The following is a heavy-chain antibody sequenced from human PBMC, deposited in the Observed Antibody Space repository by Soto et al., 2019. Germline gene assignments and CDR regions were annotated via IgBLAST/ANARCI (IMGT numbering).Heavy chain of an antibody. V-gene: IGHV1-18*04. CDR1: DYTFTSYG. CDR2: ISAYNGNT. J-gene: IGHJ6*02. D-gene: IGHD6-13*01. Sequence: ASVKVSCKASDYTFTSYGISWVRQAPGQGLEWMGWISAYNGNTNYAQKLQGRVTMTTDTSTSTAYMELRSLRSDDTAVYYCARDNAFSSSWSGGMDVWGQGTTVTVSS. CDR3: ARDNAFSSSWSGGMDV.